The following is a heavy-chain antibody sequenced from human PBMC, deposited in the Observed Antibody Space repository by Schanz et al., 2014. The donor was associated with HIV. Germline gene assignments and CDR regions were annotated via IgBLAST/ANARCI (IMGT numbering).Heavy chain of an antibody. CDR3: AREGESSGRAGLFDL. CDR2: MSHDGFSK. Sequence: QVQLVESGGGVVQPGRSLRLSCAASGFTFSTKGMHWVRQAPGKGLEWVAGMSHDGFSKYFADSVKGRFAISREDSKNTVHLQMDSLRPEDTAVYYCAREGESSGRAGLFDLWGQGAMVTVSS. V-gene: IGHV3-30*19. CDR1: GFTFSTKG. J-gene: IGHJ3*01. D-gene: IGHD6-19*01.